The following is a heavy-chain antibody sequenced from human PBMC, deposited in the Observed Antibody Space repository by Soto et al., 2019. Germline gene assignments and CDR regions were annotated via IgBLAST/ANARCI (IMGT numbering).Heavy chain of an antibody. CDR3: ARAGGGYGHYYYYGMDV. J-gene: IGHJ6*02. CDR1: GGSISSYY. Sequence: SETLSLTCTVSGGSISSYYWSWIRQPPGKGLEWIGYIYYSGSTNYNPSLKSRVTISVDTSKNQFSLKLSSVTAADTAVYYCARAGGGYGHYYYYGMDVWGQGTTVTVSS. V-gene: IGHV4-59*01. CDR2: IYYSGST. D-gene: IGHD5-12*01.